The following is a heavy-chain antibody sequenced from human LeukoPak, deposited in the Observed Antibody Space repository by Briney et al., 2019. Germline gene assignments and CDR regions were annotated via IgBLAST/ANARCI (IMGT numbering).Heavy chain of an antibody. J-gene: IGHJ4*02. CDR2: INDGGST. D-gene: IGHD4-17*01. CDR1: GGSFIGYY. V-gene: IGHV4-34*04. CDR3: ARDQGGDGFDY. Sequence: KPSENLSRTGAVYGGSFIGYYWSWIRQPPGKELEWIGEINDGGSTNEKPSLNRLTTIEVDTSKNQFSLKLSYVTAADTAVYYCARDQGGDGFDYWGQGTLVTVSS.